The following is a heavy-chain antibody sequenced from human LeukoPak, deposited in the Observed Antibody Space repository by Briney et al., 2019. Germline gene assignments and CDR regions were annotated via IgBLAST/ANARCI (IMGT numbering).Heavy chain of an antibody. CDR1: GHDFSGYY. D-gene: IGHD4-17*01. V-gene: IGHV1-2*02. J-gene: IGHJ4*02. Sequence: SVKVSCKTSGHDFSGYYMHWVRQAPRHGLEWMGWIDPNSGATKYAPKFQGSVTMTRDTSIIASYMELNILKFDDTAVYFCARGFGQTYGMDYWGQGTLITVSA. CDR2: IDPNSGAT. CDR3: ARGFGQTYGMDY.